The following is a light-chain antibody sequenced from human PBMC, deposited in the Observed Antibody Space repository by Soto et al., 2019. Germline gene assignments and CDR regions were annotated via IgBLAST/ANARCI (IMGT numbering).Light chain of an antibody. CDR2: DAS. Sequence: DIQMTQSPSTLSASVGDRVTITCRASQSISSWLAWYQQKPGKAPKLLIYDASSLDSGVPSRFSGTGSGTEFTLTISSLQPDDFATYFCQQYNSYSQTVGQGTKVDIK. CDR1: QSISSW. J-gene: IGKJ1*01. CDR3: QQYNSYSQT. V-gene: IGKV1-5*01.